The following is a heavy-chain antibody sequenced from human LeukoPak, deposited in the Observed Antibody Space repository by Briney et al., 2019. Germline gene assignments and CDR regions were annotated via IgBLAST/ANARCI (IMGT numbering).Heavy chain of an antibody. V-gene: IGHV3-30*02. CDR1: GFTFSYYD. Sequence: GGSLRLSCAASGFTFSYYDMHWVRQAPGKGLEWVAFIRYDGSNEYYAESVKGRFTISRDNSKNTLYLQMNSLRVEDTAAYYCAKIEGKYQLANIPDSWGQGTLVAVSS. J-gene: IGHJ4*02. CDR3: AKIEGKYQLANIPDS. D-gene: IGHD2-2*01. CDR2: IRYDGSNE.